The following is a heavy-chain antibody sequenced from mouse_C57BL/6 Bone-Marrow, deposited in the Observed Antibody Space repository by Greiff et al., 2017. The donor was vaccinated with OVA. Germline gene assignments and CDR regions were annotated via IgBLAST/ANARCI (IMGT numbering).Heavy chain of an antibody. V-gene: IGHV1-72*01. J-gene: IGHJ4*01. CDR1: GYTFTSYW. CDR3: ARRHDGAMDY. CDR2: IDPNSGGT. Sequence: VQLQQPGAELVKPGASVKLSCKASGYTFTSYWMHWVKQRPGRGLEWIGRIDPNSGGTKYNEKFKSKATLTVDKPSSTAYMPLSSRTSEDSAVYYCARRHDGAMDYWGQGTSVTVSS. D-gene: IGHD2-12*01.